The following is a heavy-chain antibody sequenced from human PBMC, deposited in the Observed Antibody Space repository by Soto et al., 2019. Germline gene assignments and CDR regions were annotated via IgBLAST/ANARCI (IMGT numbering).Heavy chain of an antibody. J-gene: IGHJ6*02. CDR2: IYPGDSDS. Sequence: GESLKISCKTSGYKFPNYWIGWVRQMPGKGLEWMGIIYPGDSDSRYGPSFQGQVTSSADKSISTAYLQWSSLKASDTAIYYCARHYATEITVHGMDVWGQGTTVTVSS. CDR3: ARHYATEITVHGMDV. CDR1: GYKFPNYW. V-gene: IGHV5-51*01. D-gene: IGHD1-20*01.